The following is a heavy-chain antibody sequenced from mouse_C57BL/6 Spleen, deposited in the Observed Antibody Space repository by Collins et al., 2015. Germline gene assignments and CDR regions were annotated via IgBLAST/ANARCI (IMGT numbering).Heavy chain of an antibody. D-gene: IGHD1-1*01. CDR1: GYTFTDYY. J-gene: IGHJ1*03. Sequence: QVQLQQSGPELVKPGASVKISCKASGYTFTDYYINWVKQRPGQGLEWIGWIFPGSGSTYYNEKFKGKATLTVDKSSSTAYMLLSSLTSEDSAVYFCASPATVVAHWYFDVWGTGTTVTVSS. V-gene: IGHV1-75*01. CDR3: ASPATVVAHWYFDV. CDR2: IFPGSGST.